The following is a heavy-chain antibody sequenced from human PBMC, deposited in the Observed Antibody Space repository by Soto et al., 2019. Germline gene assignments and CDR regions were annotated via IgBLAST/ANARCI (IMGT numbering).Heavy chain of an antibody. Sequence: QVQLVESGGGVVQPGRSLRLSCATSGFTFSSYAMHWVRQTPGKGLEWVAVISYDGSSKYYVDSVKGRFTISRDNRKNTLYLQMNGLRAEDTAVYYCVKVQGSTYDFDYWGQGTLVTVSS. CDR3: VKVQGSTYDFDY. CDR1: GFTFSSYA. J-gene: IGHJ4*02. CDR2: ISYDGSSK. V-gene: IGHV3-30*18. D-gene: IGHD2-2*01.